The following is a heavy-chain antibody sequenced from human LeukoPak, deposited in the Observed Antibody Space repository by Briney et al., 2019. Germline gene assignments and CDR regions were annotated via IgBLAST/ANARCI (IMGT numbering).Heavy chain of an antibody. CDR2: IYHSGST. Sequence: SGTLSLTCAVSGGSISSSNWWSWVRQPPGKGLEWIGKIYHSGSTNYNPSLKSRVTISVDKSKNQFSLKLSSVTAADTAVYYCARFDIVVVPAAIGWFDPWGQGTLVTVSS. CDR3: ARFDIVVVPAAIGWFDP. CDR1: GGSISSSNW. J-gene: IGHJ5*02. D-gene: IGHD2-2*01. V-gene: IGHV4-4*02.